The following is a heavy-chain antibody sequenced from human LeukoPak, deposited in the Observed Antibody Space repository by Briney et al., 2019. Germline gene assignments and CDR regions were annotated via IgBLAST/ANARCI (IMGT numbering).Heavy chain of an antibody. Sequence: TLSLTWAVSGGSISSGGYSWSWIRQPPGKGLEWIWYIYHSGSTYYNPSLKSRVTISVDRSKNQFSLKLSSVTAADTAVYYCARVLVGYCSGGSCKNYYGMDVWGQGTTVTVSS. V-gene: IGHV4-30-2*01. CDR1: GGSISSGGYS. CDR3: ARVLVGYCSGGSCKNYYGMDV. CDR2: IYHSGST. D-gene: IGHD2-15*01. J-gene: IGHJ6*02.